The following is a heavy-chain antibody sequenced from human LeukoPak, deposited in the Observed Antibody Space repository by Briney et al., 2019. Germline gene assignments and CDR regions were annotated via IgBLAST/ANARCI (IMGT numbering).Heavy chain of an antibody. V-gene: IGHV3-7*01. Sequence: GGSLRLSCATSGFPFSRYWMTWVRQAPGKGLEWVAYIKQEGSERYYGDSVEGRFTISRDNARNSVYLQMNSLRAEDTATYYCARSESTMATWSMDYWGQGILVTVSS. CDR3: ARSESTMATWSMDY. D-gene: IGHD5-24*01. J-gene: IGHJ4*02. CDR1: GFPFSRYW. CDR2: IKQEGSER.